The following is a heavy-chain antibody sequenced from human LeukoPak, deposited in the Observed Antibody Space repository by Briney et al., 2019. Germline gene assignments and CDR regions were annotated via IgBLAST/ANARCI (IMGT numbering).Heavy chain of an antibody. Sequence: GGSLRLSCAASGFSFSDSYMSWVRQAPGKGLEWISYISSSSTYTNYADSVKGRFTISRDNAKNSVFLQMNSLRAEDTAVYYCARDQRYCSSSSCPWEPFDYWGQGTLVTVSS. V-gene: IGHV3-11*05. CDR1: GFSFSDSY. D-gene: IGHD2-2*01. CDR2: ISSSSTYT. J-gene: IGHJ4*02. CDR3: ARDQRYCSSSSCPWEPFDY.